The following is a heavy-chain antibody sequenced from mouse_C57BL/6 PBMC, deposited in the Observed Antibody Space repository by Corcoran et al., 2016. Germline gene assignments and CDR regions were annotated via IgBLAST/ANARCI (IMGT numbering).Heavy chain of an antibody. V-gene: IGHV1-26*01. CDR3: ARGCYGSWSDWYFDV. J-gene: IGHJ1*01. CDR1: GYTFTDYY. Sequence: EVQLQQSRPELVKPGASVKISCKASGYTFTDYYMNWVKQSHGKSLEWIGDINPNNGGTSYNQKFKGKATLTVDKSSSTAYMELRSLTSEDSAVYYCARGCYGSWSDWYFDVWGAGTTVTVSS. D-gene: IGHD1-1*01. CDR2: INPNNGGT.